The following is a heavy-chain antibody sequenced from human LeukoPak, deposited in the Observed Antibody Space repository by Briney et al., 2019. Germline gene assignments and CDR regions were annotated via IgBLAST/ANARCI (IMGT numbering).Heavy chain of an antibody. D-gene: IGHD1-14*01. V-gene: IGHV3-7*01. CDR1: GFTFSSYW. Sequence: GGSLRLSCAASGFTFSSYWMSWVRQAPGKGLEWVANIKQDGSEKYYVDSVKGRFTISRDNAKNSLYLQMNSLRAEDTAVYYCARPSTLHHPTAFDIWGQGTMVTVSS. CDR2: IKQDGSEK. CDR3: ARPSTLHHPTAFDI. J-gene: IGHJ3*02.